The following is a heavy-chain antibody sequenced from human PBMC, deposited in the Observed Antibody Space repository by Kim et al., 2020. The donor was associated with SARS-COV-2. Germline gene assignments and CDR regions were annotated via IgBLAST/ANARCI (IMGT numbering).Heavy chain of an antibody. CDR1: GFTVSSNY. Sequence: GGSLRLSCAASGFTVSSNYMSWVRQAPGKGLEWVSVIYSGGSTYYADSVKGRFTISRDNSKNTLYLQMNSLRAEDTAVYYCAIDRLKTDYYGSGSYYYYYGMDVWGQGTTVTVSS. CDR2: IYSGGST. J-gene: IGHJ6*02. V-gene: IGHV3-53*01. CDR3: AIDRLKTDYYGSGSYYYYYGMDV. D-gene: IGHD3-10*01.